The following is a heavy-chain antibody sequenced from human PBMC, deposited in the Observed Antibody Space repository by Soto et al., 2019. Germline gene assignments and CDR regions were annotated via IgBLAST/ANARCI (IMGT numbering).Heavy chain of an antibody. CDR3: ARDKREGNWFDP. CDR1: GGSISSGGYS. J-gene: IGHJ5*02. Sequence: QLQLQESGSGLVRPSQTLSLTCAVSGGSISSGGYSWNWIRQPPGKGLEWIGYIYHSGSTLYNPSLRCRVTISVAQSKHQSSLKLTSVTAADTAVYYCARDKREGNWFDPWGQGTLVTVSS. CDR2: IYHSGST. V-gene: IGHV4-30-2*01.